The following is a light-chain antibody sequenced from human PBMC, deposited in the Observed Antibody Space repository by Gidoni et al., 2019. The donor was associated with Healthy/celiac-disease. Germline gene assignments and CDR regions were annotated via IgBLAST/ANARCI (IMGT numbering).Light chain of an antibody. CDR2: WAS. V-gene: IGKV4-1*01. CDR3: QQYYSTPLT. J-gene: IGKJ3*01. CDR1: QIVLYSSNNKNY. Sequence: DSVMTQSPDSLAVSLGERATINCKSSQIVLYSSNNKNYLAWYQQKPGQPPKLLIYWASTRESGVPDRFSGSGSGTDFTLTISSLQAEDVAVYYCQQYYSTPLTFGPGTKVDIK.